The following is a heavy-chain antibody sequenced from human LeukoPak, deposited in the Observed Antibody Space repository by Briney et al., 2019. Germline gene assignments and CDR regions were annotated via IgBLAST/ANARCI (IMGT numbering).Heavy chain of an antibody. CDR1: GFTFSSYT. D-gene: IGHD6-19*01. V-gene: IGHV3-30-3*01. CDR3: ARETTSGWYDY. J-gene: IGHJ4*02. CDR2: ISYDVTNE. Sequence: GGSLRLSCAASGFTFSSYTMHWVRQAPGKGLEWVAVISYDVTNEFYADSVRGRFTISRDNSKNTLYLQMNSLRAEDTAVFYCARETTSGWYDYWGQGTLVTVSS.